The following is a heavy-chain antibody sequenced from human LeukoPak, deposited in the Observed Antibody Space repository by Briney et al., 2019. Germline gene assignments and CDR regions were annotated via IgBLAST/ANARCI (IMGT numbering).Heavy chain of an antibody. CDR1: GFTVSSNY. Sequence: GGSLRLSCAASGFTVSSNYMSWVRQAPGKGLKWVSVIYSGGSTYYADSVKGRFTISRDNSKNTLYLQMNSLRAEDTAVYYCARQYYDILTGHFGYWGQGTLVTVSS. CDR3: ARQYYDILTGHFGY. J-gene: IGHJ4*02. D-gene: IGHD3-9*01. CDR2: IYSGGST. V-gene: IGHV3-53*01.